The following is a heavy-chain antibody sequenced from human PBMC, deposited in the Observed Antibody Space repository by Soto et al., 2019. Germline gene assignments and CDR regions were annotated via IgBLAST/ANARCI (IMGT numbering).Heavy chain of an antibody. CDR2: ISAYNGNT. CDR1: GYTFTSYG. Sequence: GASVKVSCKASGYTFTSYGISWVRQAPGQGLEWMGWISAYNGNTNYAQKLQGRVTMTTDTSTSTAYMELSSLRSEDTAVNYCAIDALWWVRGAVYYYYYYGMDVWGQGTTVTVSS. CDR3: AIDALWWVRGAVYYYYYYGMDV. J-gene: IGHJ6*02. V-gene: IGHV1-18*01. D-gene: IGHD3-10*01.